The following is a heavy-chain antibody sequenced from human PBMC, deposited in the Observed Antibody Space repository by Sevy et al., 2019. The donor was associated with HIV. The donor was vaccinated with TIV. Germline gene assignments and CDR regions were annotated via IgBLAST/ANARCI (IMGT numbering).Heavy chain of an antibody. V-gene: IGHV3-7*01. J-gene: IGHJ6*02. CDR1: GFTFSRYW. CDR3: ARDGWYYEILTNYQKTPYYAMDV. Sequence: GGSLRLSCTASGFTFSRYWMSWVRQAPGTGLERVANIKEDGSEKYYVDSVKGRFTISRDNAKNSLYLQLNSLRAEDTAVYYCARDGWYYEILTNYQKTPYYAMDVWGQRTTVTVSS. D-gene: IGHD3-9*01. CDR2: IKEDGSEK.